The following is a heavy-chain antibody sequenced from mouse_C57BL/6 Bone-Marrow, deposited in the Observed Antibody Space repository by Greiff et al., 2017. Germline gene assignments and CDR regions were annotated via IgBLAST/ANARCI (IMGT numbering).Heavy chain of an antibody. CDR1: GYTFTSYW. CDR3: ARKIYYGNYVFYAMYY. Sequence: QVQLQQPGAELVKPGASVKLSCKASGYTFTSYWMQWVKQRPGQGLEWIGEIDPSDSYTNYNQKFKGKAPLTVDTSSSTAYMQLSSLTSEDSAVYYCARKIYYGNYVFYAMYYWGQGTSVTVSS. CDR2: IDPSDSYT. J-gene: IGHJ4*01. V-gene: IGHV1-50*01. D-gene: IGHD2-1*01.